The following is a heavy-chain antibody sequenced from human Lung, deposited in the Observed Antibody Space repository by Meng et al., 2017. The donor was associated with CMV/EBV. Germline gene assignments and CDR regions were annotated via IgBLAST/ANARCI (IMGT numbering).Heavy chain of an antibody. CDR2: IHSDGTP. Sequence: GGSLRLSCAVSGFSVSNNYMTWVRQAPGKGLQWVAVIHSDGTPNYAASVKGRFSISRDNSRNTLWLQMNSLRVEDTAVYYCARVARKRNPFTLIQFFDSWGRGSVVTVSS. CDR1: GFSVSNNY. CDR3: ARVARKRNPFTLIQFFDS. J-gene: IGHJ4*02. V-gene: IGHV3-53*01. D-gene: IGHD1-14*01.